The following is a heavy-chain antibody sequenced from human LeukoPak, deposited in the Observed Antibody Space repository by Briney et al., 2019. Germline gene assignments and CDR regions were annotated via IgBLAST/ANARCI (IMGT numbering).Heavy chain of an antibody. CDR2: ISPYNDHT. CDR3: ARDSFLIGDRLPFDY. V-gene: IGHV1-18*04. J-gene: IGHJ4*02. CDR1: GYTFTGYY. D-gene: IGHD7-27*01. Sequence: ASVKVSCKASGYTFTGYYMHWVRQAPGQGLEWMGWISPYNDHTNYAQKFQGRVTMSTDTSTTTVHMELRSLRYDDTAVYYCARDSFLIGDRLPFDYWGRGTLVTVSS.